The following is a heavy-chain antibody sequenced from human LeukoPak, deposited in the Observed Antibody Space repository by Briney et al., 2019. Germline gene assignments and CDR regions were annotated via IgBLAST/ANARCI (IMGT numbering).Heavy chain of an antibody. Sequence: ASVKVSCKASGYTFSRYHMSWVRQAPGQGLEWMGIINPSGSSASYTQKFQGRVTMTRDTSTSTVYLDLSSLRSEDTAVYYCARMTTGVPDYWGQGTLVTVSS. J-gene: IGHJ4*02. CDR2: INPSGSSA. CDR3: ARMTTGVPDY. D-gene: IGHD1-1*01. CDR1: GYTFSRYH. V-gene: IGHV1-46*01.